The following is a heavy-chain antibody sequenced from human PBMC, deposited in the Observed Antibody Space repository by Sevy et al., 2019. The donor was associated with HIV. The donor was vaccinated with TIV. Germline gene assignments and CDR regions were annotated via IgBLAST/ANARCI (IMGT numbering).Heavy chain of an antibody. J-gene: IGHJ4*02. CDR3: ARGGIRVERDDRTTPFDH. D-gene: IGHD1-1*01. V-gene: IGHV3-30-3*01. CDR1: AFTFTDYA. Sequence: GGSLRLSCAASAFTFTDYAMHWVRQAPGKGLEWVAVISSDGNNIYYAYSVKGRFTISRDYSKNTLYLQMNRLRNTDTGVYYCARGGIRVERDDRTTPFDHWGQGTLVTVSS. CDR2: ISSDGNNI.